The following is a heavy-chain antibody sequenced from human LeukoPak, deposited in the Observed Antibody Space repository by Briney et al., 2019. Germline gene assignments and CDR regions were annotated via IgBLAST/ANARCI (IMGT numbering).Heavy chain of an antibody. D-gene: IGHD2-15*01. J-gene: IGHJ4*02. CDR2: ISSSSSYI. CDR1: GFTFSSYS. CDR3: AKAPVTTCSGTFCYPFDY. Sequence: PGGSLRLSCAASGFTFSSYSMNWVRQAPGKGLEWASSISSSSSYIYYADSVRGRLTISRDSSKNTLYLQMSSLRAEDAGVYYCAKAPVTTCSGTFCYPFDYWGQGTLVTVSS. V-gene: IGHV3-21*04.